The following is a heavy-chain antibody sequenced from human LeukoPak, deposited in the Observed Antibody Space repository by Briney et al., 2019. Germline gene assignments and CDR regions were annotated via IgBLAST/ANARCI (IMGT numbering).Heavy chain of an antibody. D-gene: IGHD2-2*01. Sequence: GGSLRLSCAASGFTFSSYAMSWVRQAPGKGLEWVSAISGSGGSTYYADSVKGRFTISRDNSKNTLYLQMNSLRAEDTAVYYCARPVVPAANRYYYYYYMDVWGKGTTVTVSS. CDR1: GFTFSSYA. V-gene: IGHV3-23*01. CDR2: ISGSGGST. CDR3: ARPVVPAANRYYYYYYMDV. J-gene: IGHJ6*03.